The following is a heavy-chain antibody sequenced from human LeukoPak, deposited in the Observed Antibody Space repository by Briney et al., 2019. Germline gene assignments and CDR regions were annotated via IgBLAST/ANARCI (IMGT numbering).Heavy chain of an antibody. J-gene: IGHJ4*02. V-gene: IGHV3-23*01. D-gene: IGHD3-3*01. CDR3: AKALHNWSVIDC. CDR2: IGSDNNP. CDR1: GFTFSGNA. Sequence: PGGSLRLSCAASGFTFSGNAMNWVRQAPGKGLEWVSGIGSDNNPHYTDSVKGRFTISRDNSKNTLYLQMNSLRAEDTARYYCAKALHNWSVIDCWGQGTLVTVSS.